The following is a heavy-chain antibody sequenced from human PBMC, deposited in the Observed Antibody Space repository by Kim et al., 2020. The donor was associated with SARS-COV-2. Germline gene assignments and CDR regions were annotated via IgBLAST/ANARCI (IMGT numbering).Heavy chain of an antibody. CDR1: GGSISSSNW. J-gene: IGHJ6*02. CDR3: ASVLVWSTYYYGMDV. Sequence: SETLSLTCAVSGGSISSSNWWSWVRQPPGKGLEWIGEIYHSGSTNYNPSLKSRVTISVDKSKNQFSLKLSSVTAADTAMYYCASVLVWSTYYYGMDVWGQGTTVTVSS. V-gene: IGHV4-4*02. CDR2: IYHSGST. D-gene: IGHD3-3*01.